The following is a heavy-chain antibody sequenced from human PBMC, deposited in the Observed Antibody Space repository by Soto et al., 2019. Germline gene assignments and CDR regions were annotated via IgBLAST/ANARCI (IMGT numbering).Heavy chain of an antibody. V-gene: IGHV4-59*01. Sequence: SETLSLTCTVAGGSISTYYWIWIRQPPGKGLEWIGYIYYNGRTNYNPSLESRVTISLDTSKSQFSLKLSSVSAADTAVYYCARDGSGYDFWSGPYFFDYWGPGTLVTVSS. CDR2: IYYNGRT. CDR1: GGSISTYY. CDR3: ARDGSGYDFWSGPYFFDY. D-gene: IGHD3-3*01. J-gene: IGHJ4*02.